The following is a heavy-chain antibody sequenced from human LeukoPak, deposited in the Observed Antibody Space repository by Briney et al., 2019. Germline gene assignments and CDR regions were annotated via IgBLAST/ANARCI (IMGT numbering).Heavy chain of an antibody. V-gene: IGHV1-69*13. CDR3: ARGGIFGVVIMYYYGMDV. CDR1: GGTFSSYA. D-gene: IGHD3-3*01. CDR2: IIPIFGTA. Sequence: ASVKVSCKASGGTFSSYAISWVRQAPGQGLEWMGGIIPIFGTANYAQRFQGRVTITADESTSTAYMELSSLRSEDTAVYYCARGGIFGVVIMYYYGMDVWGQGTTVTVSS. J-gene: IGHJ6*02.